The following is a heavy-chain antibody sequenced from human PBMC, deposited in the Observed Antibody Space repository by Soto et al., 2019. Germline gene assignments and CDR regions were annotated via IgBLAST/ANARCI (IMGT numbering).Heavy chain of an antibody. D-gene: IGHD6-13*01. Sequence: QLQLQESGPGLVKPSETLSLTCTVSGGSISSSSYYWGWIRQPPGKGLEWIGSIYYSGSTYYNPSLNSRVSITLVTSKNQFSLKLSSVTVADTAVYYCARRYSSSYPYYYYYGMDVWGQGTTVTVSS. CDR1: GGSISSSSYY. V-gene: IGHV4-39*01. J-gene: IGHJ6*02. CDR2: IYYSGST. CDR3: ARRYSSSYPYYYYYGMDV.